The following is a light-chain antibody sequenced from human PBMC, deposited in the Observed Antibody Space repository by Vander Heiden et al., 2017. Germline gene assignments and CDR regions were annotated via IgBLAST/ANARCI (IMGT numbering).Light chain of an antibody. CDR1: SSNIGSNT. Sequence: QSVLTQPPSASGAPGQRVTISCSGSSSNIGSNTVTWYQQLPGTAPNLLIYSNNQRPSGVPDRFSGSKSGTSASLATSGLQAEDEADYYCAAWDDSLNGCVFGGGTKLTVL. V-gene: IGLV1-44*01. J-gene: IGLJ3*02. CDR2: SNN. CDR3: AAWDDSLNGCV.